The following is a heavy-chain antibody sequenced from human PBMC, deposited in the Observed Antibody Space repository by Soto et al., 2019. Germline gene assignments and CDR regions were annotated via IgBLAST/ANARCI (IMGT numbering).Heavy chain of an antibody. CDR2: IRNNSSNI. J-gene: IGHJ4*02. CDR1: GFTFSSYA. Sequence: GGSLRLSCAASGFTFSSYAMHWVRQAPGKGLEWVSFIRNNSSNIYYADSVKGRFTISRDNSKNSLYLQMNSLRAEDTAVYYCAREKDYDILTGYSYWGQGTLVTVSS. CDR3: AREKDYDILTGYSY. D-gene: IGHD3-9*01. V-gene: IGHV3-48*01.